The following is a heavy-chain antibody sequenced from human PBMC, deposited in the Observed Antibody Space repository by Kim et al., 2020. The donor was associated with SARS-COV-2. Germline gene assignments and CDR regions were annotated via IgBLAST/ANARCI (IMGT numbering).Heavy chain of an antibody. V-gene: IGHV4-30-4*01. CDR3: ARGPTILRYPDY. J-gene: IGHJ4*02. Sequence: SETLSLTCTVSGGSISSGDYYWSWIRQPPGKGLEWIGYIYYSGSTYYNPSLKSRVTISVDTSKNQFSLKLSSVTAADTAVYYCARGPTILRYPDYWGQGTLVTVSS. CDR2: IYYSGST. CDR1: GGSISSGDYY. D-gene: IGHD3-9*01.